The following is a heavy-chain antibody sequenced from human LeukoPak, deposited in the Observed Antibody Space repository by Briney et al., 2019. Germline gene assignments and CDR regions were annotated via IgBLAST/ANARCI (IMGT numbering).Heavy chain of an antibody. J-gene: IGHJ4*02. CDR3: ARDFRITYYYGSGSYYLDH. D-gene: IGHD3-10*01. Sequence: PGGSLRLSSAASGFTFSSYWMSWVRQAPGKGLEWVANIKQDGSEKYYVDSVKGRFTISRDNAKNSLYLQMNSLRAEDTAVYYCARDFRITYYYGSGSYYLDHWGQGTLVTVSS. CDR1: GFTFSSYW. CDR2: IKQDGSEK. V-gene: IGHV3-7*01.